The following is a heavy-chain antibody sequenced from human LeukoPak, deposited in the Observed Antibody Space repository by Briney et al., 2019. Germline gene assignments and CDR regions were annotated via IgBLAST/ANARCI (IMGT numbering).Heavy chain of an antibody. V-gene: IGHV1-69*04. CDR1: GGTFSSYA. Sequence: SVKVSCKASGGTFSSYAISWVRQAPGQGLEWMGRIIPILGIANYAQKFQGRVTITADKSTSTAYMELSSLRSEDTTVYYCAATIGGGSGWYYFDYWGQGTLVTVSS. D-gene: IGHD6-19*01. CDR3: AATIGGGSGWYYFDY. J-gene: IGHJ4*02. CDR2: IIPILGIA.